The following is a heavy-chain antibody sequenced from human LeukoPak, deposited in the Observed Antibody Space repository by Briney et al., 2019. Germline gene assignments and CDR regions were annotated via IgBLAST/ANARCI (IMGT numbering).Heavy chain of an antibody. CDR3: AKDRNVGGMDV. V-gene: IGHV3-23*01. Sequence: PGGSLRLSCAASGFTFSSYAMSWVRQAPGKGLEGVSDINGSGGSTYYADSVKGRFTISRDNSKNTLYLQMNSLRAEDTAVYYWAKDRNVGGMDVWGQGTTVTVSS. CDR2: INGSGGST. J-gene: IGHJ6*02. CDR1: GFTFSSYA.